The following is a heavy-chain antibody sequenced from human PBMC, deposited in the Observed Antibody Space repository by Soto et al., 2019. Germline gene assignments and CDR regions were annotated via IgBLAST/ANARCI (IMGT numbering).Heavy chain of an antibody. CDR1: GGSISSYY. CDR3: ARGSGQLVFEGWFDP. Sequence: QVQLQESGPGLVKPSETLSLTCIVSGGSISSYYWSWIRQPPGKGLEWIGYIYYSGSTNFNPSLKGRVTISVDTSKNQFYLKLSSVTAADTAVYYCARGSGQLVFEGWFDPWGQGTLVTVSS. V-gene: IGHV4-59*01. J-gene: IGHJ5*02. D-gene: IGHD6-13*01. CDR2: IYYSGST.